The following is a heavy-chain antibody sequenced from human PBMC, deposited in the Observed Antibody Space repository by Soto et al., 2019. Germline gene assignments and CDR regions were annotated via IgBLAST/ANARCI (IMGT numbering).Heavy chain of an antibody. CDR2: IYSAGNT. CDR1: GFTVSSNY. Sequence: PGGSLRLSCAASGFTVSSNYMSWVRQAPGKGLEWISIIYSAGNTYYADSVKGRFTISRDNSKNTLFLQINSLGAEVTSVFYCARDFVVGGPTINYYYGMDVWGQGT. CDR3: ARDFVVGGPTINYYYGMDV. V-gene: IGHV3-66*01. J-gene: IGHJ6*02. D-gene: IGHD1-26*01.